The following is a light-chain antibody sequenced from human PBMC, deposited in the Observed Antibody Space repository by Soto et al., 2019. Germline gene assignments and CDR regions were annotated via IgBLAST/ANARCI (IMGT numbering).Light chain of an antibody. CDR1: QGIGNF. CDR3: QKYSSVIT. V-gene: IGKV1-27*01. CDR2: AA. J-gene: IGKJ5*01. Sequence: DIQLTQSPSSLSASVGDRVTITCRASQGIGNFLAWYQQKPGKVPKLLISAATLQSGVPSRFSGSGSGTDFTLTITSLQPEAVATYYCQKYSSVITFGQGTRLEIK.